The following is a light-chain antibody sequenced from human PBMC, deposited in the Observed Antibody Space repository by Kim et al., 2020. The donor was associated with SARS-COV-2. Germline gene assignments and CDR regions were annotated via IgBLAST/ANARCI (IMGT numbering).Light chain of an antibody. CDR3: QQYEPTPPT. CDR1: QDVFYSPRNKNY. CDR2: WAS. Sequence: DTVMTQSPDSLAVSLGERATINCKSSQDVFYSPRNKNYLAWYQQKPGQPPKLLIYWASTRESGVPDRFSGSGSGTDFTLTISDLQAEDVAVYYCQQYEPTPPTFGQGTKVDIK. J-gene: IGKJ1*01. V-gene: IGKV4-1*01.